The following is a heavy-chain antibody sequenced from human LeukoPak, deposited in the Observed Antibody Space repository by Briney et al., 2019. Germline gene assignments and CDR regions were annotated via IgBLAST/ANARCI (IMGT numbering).Heavy chain of an antibody. V-gene: IGHV4-34*01. CDR1: GGSFSGYY. Sequence: PSETLSLTCAVYGGSFSGYYWSWIRQPPGKGLEWIGEINHSGSTNYNPSLKSRVTISVDTSKNQFSLKLSSVTAADTAVYYCARADIVGATYYFDYWGQGTLVTVSS. CDR3: ARADIVGATYYFDY. CDR2: INHSGST. D-gene: IGHD1-26*01. J-gene: IGHJ4*02.